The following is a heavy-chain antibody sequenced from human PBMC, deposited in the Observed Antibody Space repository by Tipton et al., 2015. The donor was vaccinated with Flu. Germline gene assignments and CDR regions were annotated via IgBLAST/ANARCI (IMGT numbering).Heavy chain of an antibody. D-gene: IGHD3-10*02. J-gene: IGHJ4*02. CDR1: SGSIRSTNYF. Sequence: TLSLTCTVSSGSIRSTNYFCAWIRQPPGKRLELIGSIYPSGATYYNPSLKSRVTLSVDTSKSQFSLMLRSVTAADTAVYYCARLSYYDVDLKNFYFDHWGQGALVTVSS. CDR2: IYPSGAT. CDR3: ARLSYYDVDLKNFYFDH. V-gene: IGHV4-39*01.